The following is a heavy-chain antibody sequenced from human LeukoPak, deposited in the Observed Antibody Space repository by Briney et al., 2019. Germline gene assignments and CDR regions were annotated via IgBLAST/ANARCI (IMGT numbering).Heavy chain of an antibody. CDR3: AKDLGDYYGSGSYYRLGYYYYYGMDV. V-gene: IGHV1-46*01. CDR2: INPSGGST. J-gene: IGHJ6*02. D-gene: IGHD3-10*01. Sequence: ASVKVSCKASGYTFTSYYMHWVRQAPGQGLEWMGIINPSGGSTTYAQKFQGRVTMTRDTSTSTVYMELSSLRSEDTAVYYCAKDLGDYYGSGSYYRLGYYYYYGMDVWGQGTTVTVSS. CDR1: GYTFTSYY.